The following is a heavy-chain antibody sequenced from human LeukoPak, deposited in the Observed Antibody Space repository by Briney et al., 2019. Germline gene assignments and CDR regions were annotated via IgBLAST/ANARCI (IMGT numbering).Heavy chain of an antibody. J-gene: IGHJ3*02. V-gene: IGHV3-23*01. CDR3: AKVGSYDILTGSRYDAFDI. CDR1: GFTFSEYA. D-gene: IGHD3-9*01. Sequence: GGSLRLSCTASGFTFSEYAMSWVRQAPGKGLEWVSSITATSGSIYYAESVQGRFTISRDNSKNTLYLQMNSLRAEDTAVYYCAKVGSYDILTGSRYDAFDIWGQGTMVTVSS. CDR2: ITATSGSI.